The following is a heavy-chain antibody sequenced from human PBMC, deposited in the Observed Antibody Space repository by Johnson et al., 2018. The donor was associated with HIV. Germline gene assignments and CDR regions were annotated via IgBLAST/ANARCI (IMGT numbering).Heavy chain of an antibody. CDR1: GFTFSNYA. CDR2: ISSNGGST. CDR3: ASRSLGAFDI. J-gene: IGHJ3*02. V-gene: IGHV3-64*01. Sequence: VESGGDLVQPGGSLRLSCAASGFTFSNYAMHWVRQAPGKGLEYVSAISSNGGSTYYANSVKDMQTRSFTISRDNSKNTLYLQMGSLRAEDMAVYFCASRSLGAFDICGQETLVTVSS.